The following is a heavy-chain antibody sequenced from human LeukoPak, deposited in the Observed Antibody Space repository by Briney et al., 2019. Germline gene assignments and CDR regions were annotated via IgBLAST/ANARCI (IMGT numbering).Heavy chain of an antibody. Sequence: GLEWIGCIYYSGSTYYNPSLKSRVTISVDTSKNQFSLKLSSVTAADTAVYYCARAPGNFDLWGRGTLVTVSS. CDR3: ARAPGNFDL. J-gene: IGHJ2*01. V-gene: IGHV4-30-4*01. CDR2: IYYSGST.